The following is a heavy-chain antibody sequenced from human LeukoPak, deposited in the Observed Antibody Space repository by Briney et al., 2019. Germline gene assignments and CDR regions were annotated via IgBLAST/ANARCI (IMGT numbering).Heavy chain of an antibody. V-gene: IGHV3-23*01. J-gene: IGHJ3*02. CDR3: ARVIRYCSGGSCYGAFDI. D-gene: IGHD2-15*01. CDR1: GFTFSSYA. CDR2: ISGSGGST. Sequence: PGGSLRLSCAASGFTFSSYAMSWVRQAPGKGLEWVSAISGSGGSTYYADSVKGRFTISRDNSKNTLYLQMNSLRAEDTAVYYCARVIRYCSGGSCYGAFDIWGQGTMVTVSS.